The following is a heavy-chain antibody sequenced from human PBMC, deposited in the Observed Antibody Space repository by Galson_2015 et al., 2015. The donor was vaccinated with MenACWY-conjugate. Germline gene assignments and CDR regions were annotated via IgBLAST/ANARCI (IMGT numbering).Heavy chain of an antibody. CDR3: AKSGPYKYFVSKIYAYYYYGMDV. V-gene: IGHV3-7*03. J-gene: IGHJ6*02. CDR1: EFTFNSHW. Sequence: SLRLSCAASEFTFNSHWMSWVRQAPGKGLEWVADIKKDGSEKYYVDSVKCRFTISRDNSKNSLYLQMNSLRAEDTAVYYCAKSGPYKYFVSKIYAYYYYGMDVWGQGTTVIVSS. CDR2: IKKDGSEK. D-gene: IGHD5-24*01.